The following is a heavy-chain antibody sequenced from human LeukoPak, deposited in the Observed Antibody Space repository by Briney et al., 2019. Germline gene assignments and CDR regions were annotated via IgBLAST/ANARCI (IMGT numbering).Heavy chain of an antibody. V-gene: IGHV3-23*01. CDR3: AKDVYSSGWSAY. D-gene: IGHD6-19*01. CDR2: ISGSGGST. Sequence: PGGSLRLSCAASGFTFSSYAMSWVRQAPGRGLEWVSGISGSGGSTYYADSVKGRFTISRDNSKNTLYLQMNSLRAEDTAVYYCAKDVYSSGWSAYWGQGTLVTVSS. CDR1: GFTFSSYA. J-gene: IGHJ4*02.